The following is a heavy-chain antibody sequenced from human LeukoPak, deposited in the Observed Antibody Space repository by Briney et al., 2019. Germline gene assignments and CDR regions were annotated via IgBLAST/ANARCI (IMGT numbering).Heavy chain of an antibody. CDR1: GFTFSSYE. CDR2: ISSSGSTI. CDR3: ARVLAYCGGDCYSPLDY. Sequence: GGSLRLSCAASGFTFSSYEMNWVRQAPGKGLEWVSYISSSGSTIYYADSVKGRFTISRDNAKNSLYLQMNSLRAEDTAVYYCARVLAYCGGDCYSPLDYWGQGTLVTVSS. V-gene: IGHV3-48*03. D-gene: IGHD2-21*02. J-gene: IGHJ4*02.